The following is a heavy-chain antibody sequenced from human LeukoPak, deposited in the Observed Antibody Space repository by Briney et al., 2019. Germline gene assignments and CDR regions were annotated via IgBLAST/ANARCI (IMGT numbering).Heavy chain of an antibody. CDR2: ISSGSGDI. CDR1: GFTFNTYS. CDR3: ARDRHSSGWSAFDY. D-gene: IGHD6-19*01. J-gene: IGHJ4*02. V-gene: IGHV3-21*01. Sequence: GGSLRLSCAASGFTFNTYSMNWVRQAPGRGLELVSSISSGSGDIYYADSVKGRFTISRDNAKNSLHLQMNNLTAEDTAVYYCARDRHSSGWSAFDYWGQGTLVTVSS.